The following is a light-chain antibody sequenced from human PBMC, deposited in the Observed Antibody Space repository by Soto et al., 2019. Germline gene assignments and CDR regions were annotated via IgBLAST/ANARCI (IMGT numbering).Light chain of an antibody. J-gene: IGKJ5*01. Sequence: ELVITQSPATLSVSPGERATLSCRASQSFSSNVAWYQQKPGQAPRLLIYGAFNRATGIPARFSGSGSGTDFTLTISSLEPEDSAIYYCQQRNIWPPVTFGQGTRLEIK. CDR1: QSFSSN. CDR3: QQRNIWPPVT. CDR2: GAF. V-gene: IGKV3-11*01.